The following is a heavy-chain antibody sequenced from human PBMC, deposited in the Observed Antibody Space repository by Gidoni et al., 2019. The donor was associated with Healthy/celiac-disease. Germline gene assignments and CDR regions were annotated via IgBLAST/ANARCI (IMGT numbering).Heavy chain of an antibody. CDR2: IYTSGST. CDR1: GGSISSGSYY. J-gene: IGHJ4*02. Sequence: QVQLQESGPGLVKPSQTLSLTCTVSGGSISSGSYYWSWIRQPAGKGLEWIGRIYTSGSTNYNPSLKRRVTISVDTSKNQFSLKLSSVTAADTAVYYCARSGYYDDYWGQGTLVTVSS. V-gene: IGHV4-61*02. D-gene: IGHD3-22*01. CDR3: ARSGYYDDY.